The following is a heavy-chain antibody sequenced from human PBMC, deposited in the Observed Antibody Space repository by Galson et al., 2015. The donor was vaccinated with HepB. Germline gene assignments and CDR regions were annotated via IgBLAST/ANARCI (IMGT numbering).Heavy chain of an antibody. CDR3: ARGGGFADF. Sequence: SLRLSCAASGFIFSNSWMSWVRQAPGKGLEWVAKIKQDGSDKNYMDFVKGRLIISRDNAKKSLYLQMSSLRAEDTAVYYCARGGGFADFWGQGILVTVSS. CDR1: GFIFSNSW. CDR2: IKQDGSDK. V-gene: IGHV3-7*01. D-gene: IGHD4-23*01. J-gene: IGHJ4*02.